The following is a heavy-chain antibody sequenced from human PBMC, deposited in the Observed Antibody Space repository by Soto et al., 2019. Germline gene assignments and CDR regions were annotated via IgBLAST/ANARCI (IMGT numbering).Heavy chain of an antibody. J-gene: IGHJ4*02. V-gene: IGHV3-30*04. CDR1: GFTFSRYA. CDR2: ISDDGTNK. Sequence: QVQLVESGGCVVQPGRSPRLSCAASGFTFSRYAMHWVRQAPGKGLEWVAVISDDGTNKDYADSVKGRFTISRDKSKSTLDLQMDSLRPEDTAVYYCARDGSYYDVLTEHYFDVWGQGTLVSVSA. D-gene: IGHD3-9*01. CDR3: ARDGSYYDVLTEHYFDV.